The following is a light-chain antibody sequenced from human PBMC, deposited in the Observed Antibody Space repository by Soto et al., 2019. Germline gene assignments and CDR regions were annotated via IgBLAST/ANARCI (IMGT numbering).Light chain of an antibody. J-gene: IGKJ1*01. CDR2: DAS. Sequence: DIQMTQSPSTLSGSVGDRVAITCRASQTISSWLAWYQQKPGKAPKLLIYDASSLESGVPSRFSGSGSGTDFTLTISSLQPEDFATYFCQQKYRLPRTFGQGTKVDIK. V-gene: IGKV1-5*01. CDR3: QQKYRLPRT. CDR1: QTISSW.